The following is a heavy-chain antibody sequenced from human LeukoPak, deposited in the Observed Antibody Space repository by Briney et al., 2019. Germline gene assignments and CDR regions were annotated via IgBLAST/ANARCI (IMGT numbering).Heavy chain of an antibody. V-gene: IGHV3-7*01. J-gene: IGHJ4*02. D-gene: IGHD6-19*01. CDR3: ARAREITVPGTDYFDY. CDR1: GFRFSNYW. Sequence: PGGSLRLSCAVSGFRFSNYWMTWGRQAPGKGLEWVANIKHDGSGPSYLDSVKGRFTISRDNARNLLSLQMSSLRAEDTAVYYCARAREITVPGTDYFDYWGQGTLVTVSS. CDR2: IKHDGSGP.